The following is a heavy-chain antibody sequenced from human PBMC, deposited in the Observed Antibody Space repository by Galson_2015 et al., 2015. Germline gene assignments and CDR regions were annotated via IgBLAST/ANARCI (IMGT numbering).Heavy chain of an antibody. CDR3: ARDILDFWSGYYTNEFDY. D-gene: IGHD3-3*01. V-gene: IGHV1-3*01. J-gene: IGHJ4*02. CDR2: INAGNGNT. Sequence: SCKASGYTFTSYAMHWVRQAPGQRLEWMGWINAGNGNTKYSQKFQGRVTITRDTSASTAYMELSSLRSEDTAVYYCARDILDFWSGYYTNEFDYWGQGTLVTVSS. CDR1: GYTFTSYA.